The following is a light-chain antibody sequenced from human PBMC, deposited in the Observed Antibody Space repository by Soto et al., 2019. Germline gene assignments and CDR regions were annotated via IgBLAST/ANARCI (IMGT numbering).Light chain of an antibody. V-gene: IGLV1-51*01. CDR3: GTWDSSLRVV. Sequence: TQPPSVSAAPGQKGTISCSGSSSNIGNNYVSWYQQLPGTAPKLLIYDNNKRPSGIPDRFSGSKSGTSATLGITGLQTGDEADYYCGTWDSSLRVVFGGGTKVTVL. CDR1: SSNIGNNY. CDR2: DNN. J-gene: IGLJ2*01.